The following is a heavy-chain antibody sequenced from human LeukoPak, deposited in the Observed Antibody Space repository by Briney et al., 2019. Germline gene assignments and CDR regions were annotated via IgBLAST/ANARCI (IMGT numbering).Heavy chain of an antibody. J-gene: IGHJ4*02. CDR2: IYHSGST. D-gene: IGHD3-22*01. CDR3: ARDNSGYYRSLKGTDY. V-gene: IGHV4-38-2*02. CDR1: GYSISSGYY. Sequence: SSETLSLTCTVSGYSISSGYYWGCIRQPPGKGLAWIGSIYHSGSTYYNPSLKSRVTISVDTSMNQFSLKLNSVTAADTAVYYCARDNSGYYRSLKGTDYWGQGTLVTVSS.